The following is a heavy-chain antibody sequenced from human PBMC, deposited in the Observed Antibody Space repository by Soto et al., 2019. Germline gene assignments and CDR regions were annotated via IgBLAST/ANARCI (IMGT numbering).Heavy chain of an antibody. CDR2: INPNSGGT. Sequence: ASVKVSCKASGYTFTDYYMHWVRQAPGQGLEWMGWINPNSGGTNYAQKFQGWVTMTRDTSISTAYMELSRLRSDDTAVYFCARDLGSGWYIFVNWGHGTLVTVSS. CDR1: GYTFTDYY. D-gene: IGHD6-19*01. CDR3: ARDLGSGWYIFVN. V-gene: IGHV1-2*04. J-gene: IGHJ4*01.